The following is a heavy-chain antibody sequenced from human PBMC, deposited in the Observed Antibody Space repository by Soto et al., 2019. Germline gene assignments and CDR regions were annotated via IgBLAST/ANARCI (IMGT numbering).Heavy chain of an antibody. Sequence: GGSLRLSCAASGLTVSNNYMSWVRQAPGKGLEWVSVIYSGGNTNYADSVKGRFIISRDNSKNTVHLQMNNLRAEDTAVYYCERGQNDGFIWGQGTTVTVSS. D-gene: IGHD1-1*01. V-gene: IGHV3-53*01. CDR1: GLTVSNNY. CDR3: ERGQNDGFI. CDR2: IYSGGNT. J-gene: IGHJ6*02.